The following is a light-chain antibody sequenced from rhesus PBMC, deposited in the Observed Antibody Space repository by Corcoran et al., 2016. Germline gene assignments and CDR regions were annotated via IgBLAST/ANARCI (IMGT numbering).Light chain of an antibody. CDR2: AAY. V-gene: IGKV1-74*01. CDR1: ENVNNY. J-gene: IGKJ4*01. CDR3: QHSYGTPLT. Sequence: DIQMTQSPSSLSASEGDRVTITCRASENVNNYLHWYQQKPGKAPKLLISAAYTLQSGVPSRFSGSGSGTDYTFTISSLQPEDVATYYCQHSYGTPLTFGGGTKVEIK.